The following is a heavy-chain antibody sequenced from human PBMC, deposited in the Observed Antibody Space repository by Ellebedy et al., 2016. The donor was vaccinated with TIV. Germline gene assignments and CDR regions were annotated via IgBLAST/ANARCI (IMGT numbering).Heavy chain of an antibody. CDR1: AFTFSSYW. CDR3: ARDQGWAVAGTTRFDC. D-gene: IGHD6-19*01. V-gene: IGHV3-7*01. J-gene: IGHJ4*02. Sequence: PGGSLRLSCAASAFTFSSYWMSWVRQAPGKGLEWVASIKQDGSERPYVDSVKGRFTISRDNAKNSLYLQISSLRAEDTAVYYCARDQGWAVAGTTRFDCWGQGTLVTVSS. CDR2: IKQDGSER.